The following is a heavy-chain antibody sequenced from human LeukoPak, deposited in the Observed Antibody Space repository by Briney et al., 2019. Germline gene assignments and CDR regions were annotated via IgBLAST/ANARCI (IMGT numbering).Heavy chain of an antibody. Sequence: GGSLRLSCAASGFTFSNAWMSWVRQAPGKGREGVGRIKSKTDGGTTDYAAPVKGIFTISREDSKNTLYLQMNSLKTEDTAVYYGTTDPVAAAGQVGDPFDIWGQGTMVTVSS. V-gene: IGHV3-15*01. CDR1: GFTFSNAW. CDR3: TTDPVAAAGQVGDPFDI. J-gene: IGHJ3*02. CDR2: IKSKTDGGTT. D-gene: IGHD6-13*01.